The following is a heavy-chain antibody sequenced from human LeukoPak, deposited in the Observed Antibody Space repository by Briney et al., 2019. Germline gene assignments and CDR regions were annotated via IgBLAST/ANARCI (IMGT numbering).Heavy chain of an antibody. CDR1: GGSISSSSYY. CDR3: ARRGDYSSTSCYVGP. Sequence: SETLSLTCTVSGGSISSSSYYWGWIRQPPGKGLEWIGSIYYSGSTYYNPSLKSRVTISVDTSKNQFSLKLSSVTAADTAVYYCARRGDYSSTSCYVGPWGQGTLVTVSS. V-gene: IGHV4-39*01. CDR2: IYYSGST. J-gene: IGHJ5*02. D-gene: IGHD2-2*01.